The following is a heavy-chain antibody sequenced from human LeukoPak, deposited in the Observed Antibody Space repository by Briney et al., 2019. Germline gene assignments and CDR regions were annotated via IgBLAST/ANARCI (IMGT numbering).Heavy chain of an antibody. CDR1: GDSIRSFY. Sequence: SETLSLTCILSGDSIRSFYWSWIRQPPGKGPEWIGYIYKTGTTNYIPSLKSRLTISVDTSKNQFSLKLSSVTAADTAVYYCARERYDSSGYYFRAFDIWGQGTMVTVSS. CDR3: ARERYDSSGYYFRAFDI. V-gene: IGHV4-59*12. D-gene: IGHD3-22*01. J-gene: IGHJ3*02. CDR2: IYKTGTT.